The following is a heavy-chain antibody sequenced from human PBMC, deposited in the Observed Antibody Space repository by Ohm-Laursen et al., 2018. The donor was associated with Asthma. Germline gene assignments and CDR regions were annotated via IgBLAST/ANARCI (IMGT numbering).Heavy chain of an antibody. D-gene: IGHD3-3*01. CDR1: GFTFSSNA. V-gene: IGHV3-30-3*01. Sequence: SLRLSCSASGFTFSSNAMHWVRQAPGKGLEWVAVGGSYYDGGLKYYADSVNGRFTVSRDDSKNTLYLQMNSLRPDDTAVYYCARDVMEWYLPAFDFWGQGALVTVSS. CDR2: GGSYYDGGLK. J-gene: IGHJ4*02. CDR3: ARDVMEWYLPAFDF.